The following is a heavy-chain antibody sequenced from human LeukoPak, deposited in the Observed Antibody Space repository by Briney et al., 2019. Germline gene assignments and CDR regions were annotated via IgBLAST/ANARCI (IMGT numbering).Heavy chain of an antibody. D-gene: IGHD3-10*01. J-gene: IGHJ4*02. CDR2: IYYSGST. CDR1: GGSISSSSYY. CDR3: ARRGEPAVRGECYFDY. V-gene: IGHV4-39*01. Sequence: SETLSLTCTVSGGSISSSSYYWGWIRQPPGKGLEWIGSIYYSGSTYYNPSLKSRVTISVDTSKNQFSLKLSSVTAADTAVYYCARRGEPAVRGECYFDYWGQGTLVTVSS.